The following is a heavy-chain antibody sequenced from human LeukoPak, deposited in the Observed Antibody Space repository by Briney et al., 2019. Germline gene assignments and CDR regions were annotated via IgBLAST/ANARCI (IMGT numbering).Heavy chain of an antibody. V-gene: IGHV3-48*03. CDR2: ISSSGSTI. CDR1: GFTFSSYE. CDR3: ARGTIFGVVWATRHGDY. J-gene: IGHJ4*02. Sequence: GGSLRLSCAASGFTFSSYEMNWVRQAPGKGLEWVSYISSSGSTIYYADSVKGRFTISRDNAKNSLYLQMNSLRAEDTAVYYCARGTIFGVVWATRHGDYWGQGTLVTVSS. D-gene: IGHD3-3*01.